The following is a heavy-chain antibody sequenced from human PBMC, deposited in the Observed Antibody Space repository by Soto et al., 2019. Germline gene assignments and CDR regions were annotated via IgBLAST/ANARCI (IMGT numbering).Heavy chain of an antibody. V-gene: IGHV3-23*01. CDR3: AKGVRGIIIRQGMDV. CDR1: GFTFSSYA. J-gene: IGHJ6*02. Sequence: PAGSLRLSCAASGFTFSSYAMAWVRQAPGKGLEWVSVISGSGDTTYHADSVSGRFTISRDNSKNTVYLQMSSLRTEDTAIYWCAKGVRGIIIRQGMDVWGQGTTVTVSS. CDR2: ISGSGDTT. D-gene: IGHD3-10*01.